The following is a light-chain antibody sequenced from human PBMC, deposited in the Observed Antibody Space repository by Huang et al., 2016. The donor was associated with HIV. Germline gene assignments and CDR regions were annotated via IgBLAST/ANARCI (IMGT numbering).Light chain of an antibody. J-gene: IGKJ4*02. CDR1: QSLLHSDGYNY. V-gene: IGKV2-28*01. CDR2: LVS. Sequence: DIVMTQSPLSLPVTPGEPASISCRSSQSLLHSDGYNYLDWYLQRPGQAPRLLIYLVSSRASGVPDRFSGSGSGTDFTLKISRLEAEDVGVYYCMQALQTPRTFGGGTKVEIK. CDR3: MQALQTPRT.